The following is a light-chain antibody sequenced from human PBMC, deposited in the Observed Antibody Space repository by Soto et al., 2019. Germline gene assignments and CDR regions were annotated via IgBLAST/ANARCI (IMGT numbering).Light chain of an antibody. CDR2: GAS. J-gene: IGKJ1*01. CDR3: QQYNNWPET. CDR1: QSVSSSY. Sequence: EIVLTQSPGTLSLSPGERATLSCRASQSVSSSYLAWYQQQPGPAPRLLTDGASSRATGIPDRFSGSGSGTEFTLTISSLQSADVAVYYCQQYNNWPETVGQGTKGDSK. V-gene: IGKV3-20*01.